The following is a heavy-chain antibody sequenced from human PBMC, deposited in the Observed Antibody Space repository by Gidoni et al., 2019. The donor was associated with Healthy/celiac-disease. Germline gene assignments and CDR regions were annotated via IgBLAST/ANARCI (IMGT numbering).Heavy chain of an antibody. D-gene: IGHD2-21*02. J-gene: IGHJ5*02. Sequence: EVQLVESGGGLVKPGGSLRLSCTASGFTFRSYSMNWVRQAPGKGLEWVSSISISSSYIYYADSVKGRFTISRDNAKNSLYLQMNSLRAEDTAVYYCARELAYCGGDCYGWFDPWGQGTLVTVSS. CDR2: ISISSSYI. V-gene: IGHV3-21*01. CDR1: GFTFRSYS. CDR3: ARELAYCGGDCYGWFDP.